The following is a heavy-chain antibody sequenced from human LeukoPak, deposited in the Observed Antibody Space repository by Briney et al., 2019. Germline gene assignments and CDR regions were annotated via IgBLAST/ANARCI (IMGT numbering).Heavy chain of an antibody. CDR1: GFTFSSYS. CDR2: ISSSSSTI. V-gene: IGHV3-48*02. J-gene: IGHJ4*02. Sequence: PGGSLRLSCAASGFTFSSYSMNWVRQAPGKGLEWVSYISSSSSTIYYADSVKDRFTISRDNAKNSLYLQMNSLRDEDTAVYYCARFVFSSGWNYFDYWGQGTLVTVSS. D-gene: IGHD6-19*01. CDR3: ARFVFSSGWNYFDY.